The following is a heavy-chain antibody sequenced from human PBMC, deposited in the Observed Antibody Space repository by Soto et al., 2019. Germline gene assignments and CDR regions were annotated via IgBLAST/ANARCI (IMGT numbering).Heavy chain of an antibody. D-gene: IGHD4-17*01. CDR2: IYYSGST. CDR3: ARAREDYGDYVVLDY. V-gene: IGHV4-59*01. CDR1: GGSISSYY. J-gene: IGHJ4*02. Sequence: ETLSLTCTVSGGSISSYYWSWIRQPPGKGLEWIGYIYYSGSTNYNPSLKSRVTISVDTSKNQFSLKLSSVTAADTAVYYCARAREDYGDYVVLDYWGQGTLVTVSS.